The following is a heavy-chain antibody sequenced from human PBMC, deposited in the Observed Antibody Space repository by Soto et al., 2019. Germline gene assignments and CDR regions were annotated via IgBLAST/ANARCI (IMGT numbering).Heavy chain of an antibody. D-gene: IGHD5-12*01. CDR3: ARQSGMDV. Sequence: GESLKISCKTSGYNFAGYWIGWVRQMPGKGLEWLGIIFPGDSDAKYSPSFQGQVIISADKSIRTAYLQWSSLKASDTAIYYCARQSGMDVWGQGTTVTVSS. CDR2: IFPGDSDA. CDR1: GYNFAGYW. V-gene: IGHV5-51*01. J-gene: IGHJ6*02.